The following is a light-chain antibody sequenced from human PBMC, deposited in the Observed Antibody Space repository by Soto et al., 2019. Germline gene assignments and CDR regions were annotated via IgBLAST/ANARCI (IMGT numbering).Light chain of an antibody. J-gene: IGKJ1*01. Sequence: DIQMTQSPSTLSASVGDRVTITCRASQSISRWVAWYQQKPGKAPKLLIYDAPNLESGVPARFSGSGSGTEFTLTIRSLQPDDFATHYCQQYDSYWTFGQGTKVDIK. V-gene: IGKV1-5*01. CDR3: QQYDSYWT. CDR1: QSISRW. CDR2: DAP.